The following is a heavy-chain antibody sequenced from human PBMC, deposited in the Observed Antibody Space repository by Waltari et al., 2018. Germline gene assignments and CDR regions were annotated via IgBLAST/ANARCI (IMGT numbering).Heavy chain of an antibody. CDR3: ARYYYDSSDAFDI. CDR2: IYTSWST. V-gene: IGHV4-4*09. Sequence: QVQLQESGPGLVKPSETLSLTCTVSGGSISSYYWSWIRQPPGQGLEWIGYIYTSWSTNYNPSLKSRVTISVDTSKNQFSLKLSSVTAADTAVYYCARYYYDSSDAFDIWGQGTMVTVSS. J-gene: IGHJ3*02. CDR1: GGSISSYY. D-gene: IGHD3-22*01.